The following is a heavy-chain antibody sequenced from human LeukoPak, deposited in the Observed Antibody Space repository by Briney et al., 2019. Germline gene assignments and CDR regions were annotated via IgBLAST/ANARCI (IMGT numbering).Heavy chain of an antibody. D-gene: IGHD3-9*01. Sequence: PSETLSLTCTVSGGSINSYYWSWIRQPPGKGLEWIGYIYYSGSTNYNPSLKSRVTISVDTSKNQISLKLTSVTAADTAVYYCARGGATYYDILAGFFDYWGQGTLVRVSS. J-gene: IGHJ4*02. CDR3: ARGGATYYDILAGFFDY. CDR1: GGSINSYY. V-gene: IGHV4-59*01. CDR2: IYYSGST.